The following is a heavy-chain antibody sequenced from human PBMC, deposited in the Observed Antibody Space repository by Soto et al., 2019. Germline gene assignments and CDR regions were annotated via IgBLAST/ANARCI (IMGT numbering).Heavy chain of an antibody. Sequence: EVQLVQSGAEVKKPGESLKISCKGSGYSFTSYWIGWVRQMPGKGLEWMGIIYPGDSDTRYSPSFQGQVTISADKSISTAYLQWSSLKASDTAMYYCARLWGDSSGYYRDDAFDIWGQGTMVTVSS. V-gene: IGHV5-51*03. CDR2: IYPGDSDT. CDR1: GYSFTSYW. J-gene: IGHJ3*02. CDR3: ARLWGDSSGYYRDDAFDI. D-gene: IGHD3-22*01.